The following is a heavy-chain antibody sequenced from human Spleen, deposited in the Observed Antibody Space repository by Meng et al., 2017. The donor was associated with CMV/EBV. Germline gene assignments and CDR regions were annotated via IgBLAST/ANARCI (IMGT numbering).Heavy chain of an antibody. CDR1: GFTFSSYS. D-gene: IGHD2-15*01. CDR2: ISSSSSYI. Sequence: GESLKISCAASGFTFSSYSMNWVRQAPGKGLEWVSSISSSSSYIYYADSVKGRFTISRDNAKNSLYLQMNSLRAEDTAVYYCVRDLGQLVVDYFDYWGQGTLVTRLL. J-gene: IGHJ4*02. CDR3: VRDLGQLVVDYFDY. V-gene: IGHV3-21*01.